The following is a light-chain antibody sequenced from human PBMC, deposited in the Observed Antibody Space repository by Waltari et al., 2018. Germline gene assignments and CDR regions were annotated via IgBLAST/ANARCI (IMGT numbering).Light chain of an antibody. V-gene: IGKV3-20*01. CDR2: SAS. CDR1: QSVPSYY. CDR3: QQYGTPPWT. Sequence: PGDRVTVSCRASQSVPSYYLAWYQHRSGQAPRLLIHSASIRATGIPDRFSGAGSGTDFSLTISRLEPEDFAVYYCQQYGTPPWTFGQGTKVEI. J-gene: IGKJ1*01.